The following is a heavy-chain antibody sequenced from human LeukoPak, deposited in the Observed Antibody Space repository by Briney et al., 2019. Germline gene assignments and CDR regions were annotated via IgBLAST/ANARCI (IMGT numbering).Heavy chain of an antibody. V-gene: IGHV4-39*07. CDR1: GGSFRSSLYY. CDR3: AKNPHHDDDADEGFDY. D-gene: IGHD3-16*01. J-gene: IGHJ4*02. CDR2: ISYTGNT. Sequence: PSETLSLTCTVSGGSFRSSLYYWGWIRQPPGKGLEWIGQISYTGNTYYNPSLKSRVIISVDTSKNRFSLNLSSVTAADTAIYYCAKNPHHDDDADEGFDYWGQGTLVTVSS.